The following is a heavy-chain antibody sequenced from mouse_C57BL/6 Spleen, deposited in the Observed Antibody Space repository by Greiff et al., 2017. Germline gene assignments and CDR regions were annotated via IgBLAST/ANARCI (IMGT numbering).Heavy chain of an antibody. CDR1: GYTFTSYW. Sequence: QVQLQQPGAELVMPGASVKLSCKASGYTFTSYWMHWVKQRPGQGLEWIGEIDPSDSYTNYNQKFKGKSTLTVDKSSSTAYMQLSSLTSEDSAVYYCARRSPRGNDVWGTGTTVTVSS. CDR2: IDPSDSYT. CDR3: ARRSPRGNDV. V-gene: IGHV1-69*01. D-gene: IGHD1-1*02. J-gene: IGHJ1*03.